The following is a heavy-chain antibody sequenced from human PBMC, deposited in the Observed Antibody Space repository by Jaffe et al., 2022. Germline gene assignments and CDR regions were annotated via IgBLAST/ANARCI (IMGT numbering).Heavy chain of an antibody. CDR2: ISGSGGST. J-gene: IGHJ5*02. CDR1: GFTFSSYA. V-gene: IGHV3-23*01. Sequence: EVQLLESGGGLVQPGGSLRLSCAASGFTFSSYAMSWVRQAPGKGLEWVSAISGSGGSTYYADSVKGRFTISRDNSKNTLYLQMNSLRAEDTAVYYCAAPPRNGDHGGWFDPWGQGTLVTVSS. CDR3: AAPPRNGDHGGWFDP. D-gene: IGHD4-17*01.